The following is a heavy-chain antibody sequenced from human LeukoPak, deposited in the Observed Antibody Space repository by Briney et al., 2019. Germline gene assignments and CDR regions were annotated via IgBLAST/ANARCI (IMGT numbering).Heavy chain of an antibody. D-gene: IGHD2-2*01. CDR3: ARDSVVVPEGYYYGMDV. Sequence: AGSLRLSCAASGFTFSSYWMSWVRKAPGKGLEWVANIKQDGSEKYYVDSVKGRFTISRDNAKNSLYLQMNSLRAEDTAVYYCARDSVVVPEGYYYGMDVWGQGTTVTVSS. V-gene: IGHV3-7*01. CDR2: IKQDGSEK. J-gene: IGHJ6*02. CDR1: GFTFSSYW.